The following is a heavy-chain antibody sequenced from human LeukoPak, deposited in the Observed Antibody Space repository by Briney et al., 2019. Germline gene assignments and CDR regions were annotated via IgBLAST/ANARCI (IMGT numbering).Heavy chain of an antibody. J-gene: IGHJ4*02. D-gene: IGHD3-16*01. CDR2: TYPGDSDT. V-gene: IGHV5-51*01. CDR3: ARRLRFAEGAYFDY. Sequence: GESLKISCKGSGYSFSRYWIGWVRQLPGKGLEWMGITYPGDSDTAYSPSLQGQVTTSADKSITTAYLQWSSLKASDTGIYYCARRLRFAEGAYFDYWGQGTLVTVSS. CDR1: GYSFSRYW.